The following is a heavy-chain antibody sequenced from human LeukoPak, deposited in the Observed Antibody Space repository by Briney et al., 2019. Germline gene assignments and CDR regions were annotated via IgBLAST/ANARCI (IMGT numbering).Heavy chain of an antibody. J-gene: IGHJ4*02. CDR2: ISGSGANT. Sequence: GGSLRLSCAASGSTFSSYVMDWVRQAPGKGLEWVSGISGSGANTYHADSVKGRFTFSRDNSKNTLYLQMNSLRAEDTAVYYCAKVLRGATIAPGQNYFDYWGQGTLVTVSS. CDR3: AKVLRGATIAPGQNYFDY. V-gene: IGHV3-23*01. CDR1: GSTFSSYV. D-gene: IGHD6-13*01.